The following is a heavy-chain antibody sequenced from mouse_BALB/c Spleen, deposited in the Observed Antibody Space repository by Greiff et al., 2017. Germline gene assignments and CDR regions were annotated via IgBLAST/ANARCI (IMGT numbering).Heavy chain of an antibody. CDR3: ARDRYDERFAY. Sequence: EVQLVESGGGLVKPGGSLKLSCAASGFTFSSYAMSWVRQSPEKRLEWVAEISSGGSYTYYPDTVTGRFTISRDNAKNTLYLEMSSLRSEDTAMYYCARDRYDERFAYWGQGTLVTVSA. CDR1: GFTFSSYA. D-gene: IGHD2-14*01. V-gene: IGHV5-9-4*01. CDR2: ISSGGSYT. J-gene: IGHJ3*01.